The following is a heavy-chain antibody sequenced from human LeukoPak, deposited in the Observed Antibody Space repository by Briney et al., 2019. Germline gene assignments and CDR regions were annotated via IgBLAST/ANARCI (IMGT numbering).Heavy chain of an antibody. CDR2: ISAYNGNT. CDR1: GYTFTSYG. V-gene: IGHV1-18*01. CDR3: ARAPAYYDILTGYYSGYYFDY. D-gene: IGHD3-9*01. Sequence: GASVKVSCKASGYTFTSYGISWVRQAPGQGLEWMGWISAYNGNTNYAQKLQGRVTMTTDTSTSTAYMELGSLRSDDTAVYYCARAPAYYDILTGYYSGYYFDYWGQGTLVTVSS. J-gene: IGHJ4*02.